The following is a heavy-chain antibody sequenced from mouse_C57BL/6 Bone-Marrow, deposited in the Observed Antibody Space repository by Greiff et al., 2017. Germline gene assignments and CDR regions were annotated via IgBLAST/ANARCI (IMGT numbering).Heavy chain of an antibody. J-gene: IGHJ4*01. V-gene: IGHV1-82*01. Sequence: VQLQQSGPELVKPGASVKISCKASGYAFSSSWMNWVKQRPGKGLEWIGRIYPGDGDTNYNGKFKGKATLTADKSSSTAYMQLSSLTSEDSAVYFGARKDTTVVAPYYAMDYWGQGTSVTVSS. D-gene: IGHD1-1*01. CDR2: IYPGDGDT. CDR3: ARKDTTVVAPYYAMDY. CDR1: GYAFSSSW.